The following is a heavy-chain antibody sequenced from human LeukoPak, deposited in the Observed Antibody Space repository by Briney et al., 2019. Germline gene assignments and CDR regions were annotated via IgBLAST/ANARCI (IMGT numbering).Heavy chain of an antibody. CDR1: GGSFSGYY. CDR3: ARGGDIVATIPLMYDY. Sequence: SETLSLTCAVYGGSFSGYYWSWIRQPPGKGLEWIGEINHSGSTSYNPSLKSRVTISVDTSKNQFSLKLSSVTAADTAVYYCARGGDIVATIPLMYDYWGQGTLVTVSS. D-gene: IGHD5-12*01. CDR2: INHSGST. J-gene: IGHJ4*02. V-gene: IGHV4-34*01.